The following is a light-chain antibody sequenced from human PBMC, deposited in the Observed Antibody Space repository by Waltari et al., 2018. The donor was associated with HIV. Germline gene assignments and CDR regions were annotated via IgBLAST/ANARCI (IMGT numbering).Light chain of an antibody. CDR3: QQRSNWPALS. Sequence: EIVLTQSPATLSLSPGERAILSCRASQNVNTFLAWYQQKPGQAPRLLIFDASKRATVIPARFSGRGSGTDFTLTISSLDAEDSAFYFCQQRSNWPALSFGGGTKVEIK. V-gene: IGKV3-11*01. CDR2: DAS. J-gene: IGKJ4*01. CDR1: QNVNTF.